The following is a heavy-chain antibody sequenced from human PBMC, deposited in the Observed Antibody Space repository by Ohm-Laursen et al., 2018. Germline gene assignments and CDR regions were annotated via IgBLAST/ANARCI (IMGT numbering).Heavy chain of an antibody. Sequence: SSVKVSCKASGGTFSSYAISWVRQAPGQGLEWMGGIIPIFGTANYAQKFQGRVTITADESTSTAYMELSSLRSEDTAVYYCARGGYSYDYVELDYWGQGTLVTVSS. CDR2: IIPIFGTA. CDR1: GGTFSSYA. CDR3: ARGGYSYDYVELDY. D-gene: IGHD5-18*01. V-gene: IGHV1-69*01. J-gene: IGHJ4*02.